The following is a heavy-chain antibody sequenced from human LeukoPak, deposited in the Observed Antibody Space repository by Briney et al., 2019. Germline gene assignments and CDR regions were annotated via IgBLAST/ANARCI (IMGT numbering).Heavy chain of an antibody. CDR1: GGSISSYY. CDR2: IYTSGST. CDR3: ARESTRMDFDY. V-gene: IGHV4-4*07. Sequence: SETLSLTCTVSGGSISSYYWSWIRQPAGKGLEWIGRIYTSGSTNHNPPLKSRVTMSVDTSKNQFSLKLSSVTAADTAVYYCARESTRMDFDYWGQGTLVTVSS. J-gene: IGHJ4*02. D-gene: IGHD1-1*01.